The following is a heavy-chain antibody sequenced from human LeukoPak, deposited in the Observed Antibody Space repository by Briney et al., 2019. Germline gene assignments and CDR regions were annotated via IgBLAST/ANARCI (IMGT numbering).Heavy chain of an antibody. CDR1: GYTFTSYY. Sequence: GASVKVSCKASGYTFTSYYMHWVRQAPGQGLEWMGIINPSGVSTSYAQKFQGRVTMTDDTSTDTTYMELNSLRSEDTAVYYCTTEGVPGYHWNDGDYWGQGTLVTISS. J-gene: IGHJ4*02. V-gene: IGHV1-46*01. CDR2: INPSGVST. CDR3: TTEGVPGYHWNDGDY. D-gene: IGHD1-20*01.